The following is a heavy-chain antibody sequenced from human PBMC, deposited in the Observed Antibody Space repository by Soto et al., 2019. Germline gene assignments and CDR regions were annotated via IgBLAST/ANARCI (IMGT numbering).Heavy chain of an antibody. J-gene: IGHJ5*02. D-gene: IGHD1-26*01. CDR3: ASWGSYPPILPHNWFDP. V-gene: IGHV1-69*12. CDR1: GGTFSSYA. Sequence: QVQLVQSGAEVKKPGSSVKVSCKASGGTFSSYAISWVRQAPGQGLEWMGGIIPIFGTANYAQKFQGRVTITADESTSTAYMELSSLRSEDTAVYYCASWGSYPPILPHNWFDPWGQGTLVTVSS. CDR2: IIPIFGTA.